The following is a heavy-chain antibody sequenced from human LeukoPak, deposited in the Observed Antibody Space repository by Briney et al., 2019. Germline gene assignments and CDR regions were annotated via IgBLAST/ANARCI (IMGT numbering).Heavy chain of an antibody. CDR1: VYTFTSYG. J-gene: IGHJ4*02. D-gene: IGHD3-22*01. CDR3: ARDRGYYYDSSGYQYFDY. CDR2: ISAYNGNT. V-gene: IGHV1-18*01. Sequence: ASVNVSFKASVYTFTSYGISWGRQAPGQGLEWMGWISAYNGNTNYAQKLQGRDTMTTDTSTSTAYMELRSLRSDDTAVYYCARDRGYYYDSSGYQYFDYWGQGTLVTVSS.